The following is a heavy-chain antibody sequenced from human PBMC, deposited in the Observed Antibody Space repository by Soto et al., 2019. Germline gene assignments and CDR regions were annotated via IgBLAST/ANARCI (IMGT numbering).Heavy chain of an antibody. CDR2: IRYDGSNK. D-gene: IGHD3-10*01. CDR1: GFTFSNYA. CDR3: ARVRGRYFGSGSYDGVDV. Sequence: QVLLVESGGGVVQPGTSLTLSCAASGFTFSNYAMNWVRQAPGKGLEWVAVIRYDGSNKDFADSVKGRFTISRDNPGNTLYLQMNSLRAEDTAVYYCARVRGRYFGSGSYDGVDVWGQGTTVTVSS. J-gene: IGHJ6*02. V-gene: IGHV3-30*19.